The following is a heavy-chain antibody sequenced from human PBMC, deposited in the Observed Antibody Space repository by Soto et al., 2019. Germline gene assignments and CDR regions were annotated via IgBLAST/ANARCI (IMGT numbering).Heavy chain of an antibody. J-gene: IGHJ4*02. V-gene: IGHV3-23*01. CDR1: GFIFSNYA. CDR2: ISGSGGTT. D-gene: IGHD6-13*01. Sequence: GGSLRLSCAASGFIFSNYAMSWVRQAPGKGLEWVSAISGSGGTTYYADSVKGRFTISRDNSKNTLYLQMNSLRAEDTAVYYCAKDLQYSSTWFAGYWGQGTLVTVS. CDR3: AKDLQYSSTWFAGY.